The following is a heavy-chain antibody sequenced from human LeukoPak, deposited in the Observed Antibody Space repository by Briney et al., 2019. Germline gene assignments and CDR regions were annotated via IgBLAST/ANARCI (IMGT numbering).Heavy chain of an antibody. CDR1: GFTFSNYW. CDR3: ARGDFWSGPGFDY. CDR2: IKQDRSEK. V-gene: IGHV3-7*01. J-gene: IGHJ4*02. D-gene: IGHD3-3*01. Sequence: GGSLSLSCTASGFTFSNYWISWVRHAPGKGLEWVAHIKQDRSEKYYVDSVKGRFTISRDNAKNSLYLQMNSLRAEDTAVYYCARGDFWSGPGFDYWGQGTLVTVSS.